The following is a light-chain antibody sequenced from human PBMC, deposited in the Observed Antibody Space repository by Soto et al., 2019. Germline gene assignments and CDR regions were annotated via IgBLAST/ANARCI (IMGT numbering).Light chain of an antibody. Sequence: DIQMTQSPSTLSGSVGDRVTITCRASQTISSWLAWYQQKPGKAPKLLIYKASTLKSGVPSRFSGSGSGTEFTLTISRLQPDDFATYYCQHYNSYSEAFGQGTKVDIX. CDR2: KAS. J-gene: IGKJ1*01. CDR3: QHYNSYSEA. V-gene: IGKV1-5*03. CDR1: QTISSW.